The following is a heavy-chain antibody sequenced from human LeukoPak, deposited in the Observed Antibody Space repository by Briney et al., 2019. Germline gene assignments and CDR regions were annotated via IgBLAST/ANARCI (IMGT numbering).Heavy chain of an antibody. V-gene: IGHV1-8*01. D-gene: IGHD3-10*01. J-gene: IGHJ5*02. CDR3: ARGPRARGWFDP. CDR1: GYTFTIYD. Sequence: ASVTVSYKASGYTFTIYDIDWVRQAAGQGVEWVGWMNPNSGNTGYAQKFQGRVTMTRNTSISTAYMELSSLRSEDTAVYYCARGPRARGWFDPWGQGTLVTVSS. CDR2: MNPNSGNT.